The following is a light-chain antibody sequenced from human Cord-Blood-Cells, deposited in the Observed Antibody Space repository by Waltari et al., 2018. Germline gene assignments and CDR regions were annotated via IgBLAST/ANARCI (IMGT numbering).Light chain of an antibody. V-gene: IGLV2-23*01. CDR3: CSYAGSSTWV. J-gene: IGLJ3*02. CDR1: SSDVGSSKL. CDR2: EGS. Sequence: QSALTQPPSVSGSPGQSITISCTGTSSDVGSSKLLSWYQQHPGKAPKLMIYEGSKRPSGVSNRFSGSKSGNTASLTISGLQAEDEADYYCCSYAGSSTWVFGGGTKLTVL.